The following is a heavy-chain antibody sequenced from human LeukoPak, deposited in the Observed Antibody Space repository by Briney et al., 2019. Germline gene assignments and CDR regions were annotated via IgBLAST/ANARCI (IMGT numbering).Heavy chain of an antibody. Sequence: ASVKVSCKASGYTFTSYYMHWVRQAPGQGLEWMGIINPSGGSTSYAQKFQGRVTMTRDMSTSTVYMELSSLRSEDTAVYYCARVSTTVTTRVSYNYYCMDVWGKGTTVTVSS. J-gene: IGHJ6*03. CDR3: ARVSTTVTTRVSYNYYCMDV. V-gene: IGHV1-46*01. D-gene: IGHD4-17*01. CDR1: GYTFTSYY. CDR2: INPSGGST.